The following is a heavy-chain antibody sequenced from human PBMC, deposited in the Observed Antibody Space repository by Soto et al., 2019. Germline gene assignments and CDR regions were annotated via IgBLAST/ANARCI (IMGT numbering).Heavy chain of an antibody. J-gene: IGHJ4*02. CDR2: IDPSDSYT. CDR1: GYSFTSYW. Sequence: PGESLKIYCKGSGYSFTSYWISWVRQMPGKGLEYMGRIDPSDSYTNYSPSFQGHVTISADKSISTAYLQWSSLRASDTAMYYCARQIYDSDTGPNFQYYFDSWGQGTPVTVSS. CDR3: ARQIYDSDTGPNFQYYFDS. V-gene: IGHV5-10-1*01. D-gene: IGHD3-22*01.